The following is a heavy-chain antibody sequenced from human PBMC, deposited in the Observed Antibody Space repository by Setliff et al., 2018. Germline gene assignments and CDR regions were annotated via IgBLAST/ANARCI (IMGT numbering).Heavy chain of an antibody. D-gene: IGHD3-22*01. CDR1: GGSISSRSYY. V-gene: IGHV4-39*01. CDR3: ARQGGDYYDGSGYYYAPFDY. J-gene: IGHJ4*02. CDR2: FSESGST. Sequence: PSETLSLTCTVSGGSISSRSYYWAWIRQPPGKGLEYIGSFSESGSTYYSPSLKSRVTISVDTSKNQFSLNLNSVTAADTAVYYCARQGGDYYDGSGYYYAPFDYWGQGILVTV.